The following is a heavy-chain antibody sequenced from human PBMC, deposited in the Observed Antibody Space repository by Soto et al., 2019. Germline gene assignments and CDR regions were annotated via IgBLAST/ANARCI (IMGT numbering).Heavy chain of an antibody. CDR2: IFYNGIT. J-gene: IGHJ4*02. Sequence: PSETLSLTCTVSGGSISSISHSWGWIRQSPGQGPEWIGNIFYNGITYYNPSLNSRVTISADTSKNHFSLNLRSWTVADTAVYFCASLVNGTQYYFDFWGQGSLVTVSS. CDR3: ASLVNGTQYYFDF. V-gene: IGHV4-39*02. CDR1: GGSISSISHS. D-gene: IGHD1-1*01.